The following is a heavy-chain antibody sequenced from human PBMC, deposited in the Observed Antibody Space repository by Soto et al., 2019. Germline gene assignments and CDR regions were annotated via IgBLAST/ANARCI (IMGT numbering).Heavy chain of an antibody. J-gene: IGHJ4*02. CDR2: TSGSGGST. Sequence: LRLSCAASGFTFSSYAMSWVRQAPGKGLEWVSATSGSGGSTYYADSVKGRFTISRDNSKNTLYLQMNSLRAEDTAVYYCAKALYYYDSSGLFAYWGQGTLVTVSS. V-gene: IGHV3-23*01. CDR1: GFTFSSYA. D-gene: IGHD3-22*01. CDR3: AKALYYYDSSGLFAY.